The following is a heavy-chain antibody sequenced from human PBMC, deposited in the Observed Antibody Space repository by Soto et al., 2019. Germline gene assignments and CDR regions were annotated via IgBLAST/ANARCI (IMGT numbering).Heavy chain of an antibody. CDR2: LYYTGTT. J-gene: IGHJ5*02. Sequence: NPSETLSLTCSVSGGSIGSSSYYFGWIRQPPGKGLEWIGSLYYTGTTYYNSSLKSRVTISADKSQNQFSLRLSSVTAADTAVYYCGDHCRRTSCYDWFDTWGQGTLVTVSS. D-gene: IGHD2-2*01. V-gene: IGHV4-39*01. CDR1: GGSIGSSSYY. CDR3: GDHCRRTSCYDWFDT.